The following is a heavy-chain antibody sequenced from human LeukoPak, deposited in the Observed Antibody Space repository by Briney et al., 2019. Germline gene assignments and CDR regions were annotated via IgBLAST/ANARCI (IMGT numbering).Heavy chain of an antibody. J-gene: IGHJ4*02. V-gene: IGHV4-61*02. CDR2: IYTSGST. D-gene: IGHD3-22*01. Sequence: PSETLSLTCSVSGGSISLSYYYWGWIRQPAGKGLEWIGRIYTSGSTNYNPSLKSRVTISVDTSKNQFSLKLSSVTAADTAVYYCARERPHSYYYDSSGVIDYRGQGTLVTVSS. CDR1: GGSISLSYYY. CDR3: ARERPHSYYYDSSGVIDY.